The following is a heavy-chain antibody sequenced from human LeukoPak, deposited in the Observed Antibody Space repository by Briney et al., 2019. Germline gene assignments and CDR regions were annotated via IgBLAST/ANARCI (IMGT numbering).Heavy chain of an antibody. V-gene: IGHV4-61*02. CDR3: ARESIAAAGFDY. CDR2: IYTSGST. CDR1: AGAISSGSNY. Sequence: SQTLSLTCTVSAGAISSGSNYWIWIPQPAGKALQWIGRIYTSGSTNYNPSLKTRVTISVDTSKNQFSLKLSSVTAADTAVYYCARESIAAAGFDYWGQGTLVTVSS. J-gene: IGHJ4*02. D-gene: IGHD6-13*01.